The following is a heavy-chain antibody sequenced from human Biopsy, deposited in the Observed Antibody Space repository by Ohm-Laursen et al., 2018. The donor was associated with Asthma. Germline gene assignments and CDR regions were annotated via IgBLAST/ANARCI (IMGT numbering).Heavy chain of an antibody. Sequence: SLRLSCAASGFGFSNYGMHWVRQAPGKGLDWVALISYDGRETGYVDSVKGRFTISRDNFRNTVHLQMSSLRPEDSAVYYCTRDRFYNSVTSESFYYGVDVWGQGTTVTVSS. D-gene: IGHD2-21*02. CDR2: ISYDGRET. V-gene: IGHV3-30*03. J-gene: IGHJ6*02. CDR3: TRDRFYNSVTSESFYYGVDV. CDR1: GFGFSNYG.